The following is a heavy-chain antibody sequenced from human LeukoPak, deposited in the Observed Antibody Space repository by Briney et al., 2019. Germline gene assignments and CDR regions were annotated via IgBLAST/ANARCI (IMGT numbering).Heavy chain of an antibody. J-gene: IGHJ4*02. V-gene: IGHV1-18*01. Sequence: ISXXRQAPGQXRXWMGWISPYNGNTNYAQKFQGRVTMTTDSSTSTVYMELRSLRSDDTAVYYCARDCSGWCFDYWGQGTLVTVSS. D-gene: IGHD6-19*01. CDR3: ARDCSGWCFDY. CDR2: ISPYNGNT.